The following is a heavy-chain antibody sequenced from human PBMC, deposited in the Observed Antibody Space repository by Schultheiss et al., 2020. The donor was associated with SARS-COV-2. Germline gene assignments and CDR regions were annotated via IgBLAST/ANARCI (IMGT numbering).Heavy chain of an antibody. Sequence: SETLSLTCAVYGGSFSGYYWSWIRQPPGKGLEWIGSIYHSGSTYYNPSLKSRVTISVDTSKNQFSLKLSSVTAADTAVYYCARHFGRYSGSYYVYYWGQGTLVTVSS. D-gene: IGHD1-26*01. CDR1: GGSFSGYY. J-gene: IGHJ4*02. CDR2: IYHSGST. V-gene: IGHV4-34*01. CDR3: ARHFGRYSGSYYVYY.